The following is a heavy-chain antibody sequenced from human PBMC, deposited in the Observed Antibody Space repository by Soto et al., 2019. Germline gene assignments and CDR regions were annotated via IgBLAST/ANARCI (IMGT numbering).Heavy chain of an antibody. Sequence: TLSLTCTVSGGSISSGDYYWSWIRQPPGKGLEWIGYIYYSGSTYYNPSLKSRVTISVDTSKNQFSLRLSPVTAADTAVYYCARDDRARRRFDYYYGMDVWGQGTTVTLSS. D-gene: IGHD3-22*01. CDR3: ARDDRARRRFDYYYGMDV. CDR1: GGSISSGDYY. V-gene: IGHV4-30-4*01. J-gene: IGHJ6*02. CDR2: IYYSGST.